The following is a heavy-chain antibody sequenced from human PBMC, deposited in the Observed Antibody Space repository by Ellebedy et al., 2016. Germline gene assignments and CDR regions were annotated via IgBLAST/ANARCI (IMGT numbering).Heavy chain of an antibody. CDR2: INGDGLHK. CDR3: AREVRGGGWYMDV. J-gene: IGHJ6*03. Sequence: GESLKISCAASGFTSSDYWVHWVRQAPGQGLVWISRINGDGLHKAYADSVKGRIAISRDSAKNTLYLQMSSLRVGDTAVYYCAREVRGGGWYMDVWGKGTTVTVSS. CDR1: GFTSSDYW. D-gene: IGHD6-19*01. V-gene: IGHV3-74*03.